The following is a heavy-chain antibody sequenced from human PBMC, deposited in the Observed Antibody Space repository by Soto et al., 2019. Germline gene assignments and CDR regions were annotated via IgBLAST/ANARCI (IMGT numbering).Heavy chain of an antibody. CDR1: GFTFNNYA. CDR2: ISGSGGST. CDR3: AKLRGALDGMDV. D-gene: IGHD3-10*01. Sequence: PGGSLRLSCAASGFTFNNYAMSWVRQAPGKGPEWVSVISGSGGSTYYADSVKGRFTISRDNSKNTLYLQMNSLRAEDTAVYYCAKLRGALDGMDVWGQGTTVTVSS. V-gene: IGHV3-23*01. J-gene: IGHJ6*02.